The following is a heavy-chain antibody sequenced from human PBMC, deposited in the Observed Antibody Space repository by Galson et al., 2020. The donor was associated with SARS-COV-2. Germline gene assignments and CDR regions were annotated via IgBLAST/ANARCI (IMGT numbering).Heavy chain of an antibody. Sequence: SEPLSLTCDLSGDSLSPYYSTWLRQTPGNQPEWIGYISYTGSGKYNPSLTRRTTILLDTSKNQFSLYLKSVTNADTDFYYCPGVMAGYFDYWGQGTLVAVSS. J-gene: IGHJ4*02. V-gene: IGHV4-59*03. CDR1: GDSLSPYY. CDR3: PGVMAGYFDY. CDR2: ISYTGSG. D-gene: IGHD6-19*01.